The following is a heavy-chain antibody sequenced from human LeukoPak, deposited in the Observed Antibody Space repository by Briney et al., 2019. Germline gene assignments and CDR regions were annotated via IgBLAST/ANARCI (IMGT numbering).Heavy chain of an antibody. J-gene: IGHJ4*02. Sequence: GGSLRLSCAASGFTFSTYWMNWVRQAPGKGLVWVSDISGSGGSTYYADSVKGRFTISRDNSKNTLYLQMNSLRAEDTAVFYCAKSNGDYFDYWGQGTLVTVSS. D-gene: IGHD4-17*01. CDR1: GFTFSTYW. CDR3: AKSNGDYFDY. V-gene: IGHV3-23*01. CDR2: ISGSGGST.